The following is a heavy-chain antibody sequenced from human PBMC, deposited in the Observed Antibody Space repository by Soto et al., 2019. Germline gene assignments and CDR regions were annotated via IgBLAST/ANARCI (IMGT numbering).Heavy chain of an antibody. D-gene: IGHD2-15*01. CDR2: INHSGST. Sequence: SETLSLSCAGYGGSFGGYYWSWIRQPPGKGLEWIGEINHSGSTNYNPSPKSRVTISVDTSKNQFSLKLSSVTAADTAVYYCARYSVLSVVVVPARSYFVFWCKALLGTLS. V-gene: IGHV4-34*01. CDR1: GGSFGGYY. CDR3: ARYSVLSVVVVPARSYFVF. J-gene: IGHJ4*02.